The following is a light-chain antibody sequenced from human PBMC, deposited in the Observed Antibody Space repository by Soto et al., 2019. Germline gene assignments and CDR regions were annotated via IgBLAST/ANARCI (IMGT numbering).Light chain of an antibody. Sequence: DIQMTQSPSTLSASVGDRVTITCRASQTIDKWLAWYQQKPGKAPKLLIYKASILQSGVPSRFSGSGSGTEFSLTITSVQPDDVGSYFCQQYSRFSWTFGQGTKVEIK. V-gene: IGKV1-5*03. J-gene: IGKJ1*01. CDR3: QQYSRFSWT. CDR1: QTIDKW. CDR2: KAS.